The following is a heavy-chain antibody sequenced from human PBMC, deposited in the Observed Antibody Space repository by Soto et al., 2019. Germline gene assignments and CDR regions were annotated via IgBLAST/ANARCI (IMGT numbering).Heavy chain of an antibody. Sequence: SETLSLTCTVSGCSISSGGYYWSWILQHPGKGLEWIGYIYYSGSTYYNPSLKSRVTISVDTSKNQFSLKLSSVTAADTAVYYCARGRGSGSYYKSFYYYYGMDVWGQGTTVTVSS. CDR2: IYYSGST. CDR1: GCSISSGGYY. V-gene: IGHV4-31*03. CDR3: ARGRGSGSYYKSFYYYYGMDV. D-gene: IGHD3-10*01. J-gene: IGHJ6*02.